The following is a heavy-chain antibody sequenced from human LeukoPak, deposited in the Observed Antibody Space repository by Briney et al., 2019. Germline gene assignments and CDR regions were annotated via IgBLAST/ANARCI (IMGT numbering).Heavy chain of an antibody. CDR1: GLTFSDYS. Sequence: GGSLRLSCTASGLTFSDYSMNWVRQAPGKGLEWVSYISSSGSTIHYADSVKGRFTISRDNAKNSLYLQMNSLRAEDTAVYYCAELGITMIGGVWGKGTTVTISS. CDR2: ISSSGSTI. CDR3: AELGITMIGGV. D-gene: IGHD3-10*02. V-gene: IGHV3-48*04. J-gene: IGHJ6*04.